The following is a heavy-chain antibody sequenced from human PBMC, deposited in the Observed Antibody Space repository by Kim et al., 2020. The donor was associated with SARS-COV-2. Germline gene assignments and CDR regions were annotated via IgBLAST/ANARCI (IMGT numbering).Heavy chain of an antibody. J-gene: IGHJ4*02. V-gene: IGHV4-39*01. CDR3: ASSGWYGVDY. Sequence: TYYNPSLKSRVTISVDTSKNQFSLKLSSVTAADTAVYYCASSGWYGVDYWGQGTLVTVSS. CDR2: T. D-gene: IGHD6-19*01.